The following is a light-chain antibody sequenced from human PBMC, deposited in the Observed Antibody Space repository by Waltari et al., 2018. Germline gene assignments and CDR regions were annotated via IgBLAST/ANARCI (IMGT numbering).Light chain of an antibody. CDR3: QQSYSSPRT. CDR1: QRISSY. V-gene: IGKV1-39*01. J-gene: IGKJ1*01. Sequence: DIQMTQSPSSLSASVVDSVTITCRASQRISSYLNWYQQKPGKAPKLLIYAASSLQSGVPSRFSGSGSGTDFTLTISSPQPEDFATYYCQQSYSSPRTFGQGTKVEIK. CDR2: AAS.